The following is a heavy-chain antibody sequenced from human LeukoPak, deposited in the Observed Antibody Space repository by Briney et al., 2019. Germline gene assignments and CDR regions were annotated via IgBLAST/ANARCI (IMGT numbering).Heavy chain of an antibody. V-gene: IGHV1-69*01. CDR2: IIPTFGTA. CDR3: ARGPLAIGPFDY. CDR1: GGTFSSYA. J-gene: IGHJ4*02. D-gene: IGHD3-3*02. Sequence: ASVKVSCKASGGTFSSYAISWVRQAPGQGLEWMGGIIPTFGTANYAQKFQGRVTITADESTSTAYMELSSLRSEDTAVYYCARGPLAIGPFDYWGQGTLVTVSS.